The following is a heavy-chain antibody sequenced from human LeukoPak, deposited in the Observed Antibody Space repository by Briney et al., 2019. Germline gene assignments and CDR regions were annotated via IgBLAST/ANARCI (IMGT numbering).Heavy chain of an antibody. CDR2: IYPGDSDT. CDR3: AINYHSSGLPFDY. D-gene: IGHD3-22*01. Sequence: GESLKISCKGSGYSFTRYWIGWVRQMPGKGLEGMGIIYPGDSDTRYSPSSQGQVTVSADKSISTAYLQWSSLKASDTAMYYCAINYHSSGLPFDYWGQGTLVTVSS. J-gene: IGHJ4*02. CDR1: GYSFTRYW. V-gene: IGHV5-51*01.